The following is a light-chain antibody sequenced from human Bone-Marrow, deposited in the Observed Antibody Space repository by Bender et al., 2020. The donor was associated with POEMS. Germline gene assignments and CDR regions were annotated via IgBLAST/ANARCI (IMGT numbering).Light chain of an antibody. V-gene: IGLV2-23*02. CDR1: SSEVGGYNL. CDR3: CSYAGSRV. J-gene: IGLJ3*02. Sequence: QSALTQPASVSGSPGQSITISCTGTSSEVGGYNLVSWYQQHPGKAPKLMIYDVSPRPSGLSYRFSGSRSAATPSLSISGLQAEADADYYCCSYAGSRVFGGGTKLTVL. CDR2: DVS.